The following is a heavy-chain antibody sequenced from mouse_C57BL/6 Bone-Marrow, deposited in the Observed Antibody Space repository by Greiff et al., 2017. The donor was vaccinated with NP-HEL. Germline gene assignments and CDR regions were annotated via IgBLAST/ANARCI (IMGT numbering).Heavy chain of an antibody. CDR3: ARRGWDYAMDY. CDR2: ISYDGSN. V-gene: IGHV3-6*01. J-gene: IGHJ4*01. CDR1: GYSITSGYY. D-gene: IGHD3-3*01. Sequence: EVQLQESGPGLVKPSQSLSLTCSVTGYSITSGYYWNWIRQFPGNKLEWMGYISYDGSNNYNPSLKNRISITRDTSKNQFFLKLNSVTTEDTATYYCARRGWDYAMDYWGQGTSVTVSS.